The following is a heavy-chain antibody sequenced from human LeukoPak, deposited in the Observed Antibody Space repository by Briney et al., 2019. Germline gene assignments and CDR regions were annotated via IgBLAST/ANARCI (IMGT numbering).Heavy chain of an antibody. Sequence: PGGSLRLSCAPSGFSLSSFQMNWVRQAPGKGLEWVSYISDSGTTEYYAASVKGRFPITRDNAKNSLCLQMNGLAGEDTALYYCARDGSTNRYNWFDSWGQGTLVTVSS. V-gene: IGHV3-48*03. CDR2: ISDSGTTE. CDR1: GFSLSSFQ. J-gene: IGHJ5*01. D-gene: IGHD2-8*01. CDR3: ARDGSTNRYNWFDS.